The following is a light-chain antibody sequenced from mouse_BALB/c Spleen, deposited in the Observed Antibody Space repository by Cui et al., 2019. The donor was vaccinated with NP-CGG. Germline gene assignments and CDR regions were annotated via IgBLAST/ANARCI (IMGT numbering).Light chain of an antibody. J-gene: IGLJ1*01. CDR2: GTN. CDR3: ALWYTNHWV. Sequence: AVVSQEPALTTSPGETVTLTCRSSIGAVTTSNYANWVQEKPDHLFTGLIGGTNNRVPGVPARFSGSLIGDKAVLTITGAQTEDEAIYFCALWYTNHWVFGGGTKLTVL. V-gene: IGLV1*01. CDR1: IGAVTTSNY.